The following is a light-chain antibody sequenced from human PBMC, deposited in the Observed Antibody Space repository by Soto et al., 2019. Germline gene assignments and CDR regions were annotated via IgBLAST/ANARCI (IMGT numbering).Light chain of an antibody. CDR2: GAS. CDR3: QQYGSSQS. Sequence: EIVLTQSPGTLSLSPGERATLSCRASQSVSYSYLAWYQQKPGQAPRLLIYGASSRATGIPDRFSGSGSGTGFPLPISRLEPEDFAVYYCQQYGSSQSFGQGTKVEIK. CDR1: QSVSYSY. J-gene: IGKJ1*01. V-gene: IGKV3-20*01.